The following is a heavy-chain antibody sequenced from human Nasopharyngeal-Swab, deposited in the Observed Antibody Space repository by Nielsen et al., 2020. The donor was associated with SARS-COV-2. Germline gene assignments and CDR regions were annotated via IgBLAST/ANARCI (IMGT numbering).Heavy chain of an antibody. V-gene: IGHV3-7*01. CDR3: AREGGDQVRGVIIGYYYYYGMDV. Sequence: GESLKISCAASGFTFSSHWMSWVRQAPGKGLEWVANIKQDGSEKYYVDSVKGRFTISRDNAKNSLYLQMNSPRAEDTAVYYCAREGGDQVRGVIIGYYYYYGMDVWGQGTTVTVSS. CDR1: GFTFSSHW. CDR2: IKQDGSEK. J-gene: IGHJ6*02. D-gene: IGHD3-10*01.